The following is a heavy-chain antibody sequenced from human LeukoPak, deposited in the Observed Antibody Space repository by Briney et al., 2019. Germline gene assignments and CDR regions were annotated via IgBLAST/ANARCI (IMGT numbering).Heavy chain of an antibody. V-gene: IGHV4-34*01. CDR1: GGSFSGYY. CDR2: INHSGST. CDR3: ARGTPWYRGSTSCYGMDV. Sequence: SETLSLTCAVYGGSFSGYYWSWIRQPPGKGLEWIGEINHSGSTNYNPSLKSRVTISVDTSKNQFSLKLSSVTAADTAVYYCARGTPWYRGSTSCYGMDVWGQGTTVTVSS. J-gene: IGHJ6*02. D-gene: IGHD2-2*01.